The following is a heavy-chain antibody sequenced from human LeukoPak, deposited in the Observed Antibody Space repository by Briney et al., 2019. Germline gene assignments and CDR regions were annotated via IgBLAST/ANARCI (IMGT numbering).Heavy chain of an antibody. V-gene: IGHV3-7*01. CDR2: INEDGSEK. Sequence: GGSLRLSCAASGFTFSSCWMSWVRQAPGKGLEWVANINEDGSEKNYVDSAKGRFTISRDNAQNSLYLQMDSLRAEDTAVYYCARGDRSGYYFDYWGQGTLVTVSS. J-gene: IGHJ4*02. CDR3: ARGDRSGYYFDY. D-gene: IGHD3-22*01. CDR1: GFTFSSCW.